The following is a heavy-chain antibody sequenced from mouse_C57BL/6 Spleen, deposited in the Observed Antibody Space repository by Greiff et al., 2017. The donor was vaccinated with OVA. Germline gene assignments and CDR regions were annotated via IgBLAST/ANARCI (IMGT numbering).Heavy chain of an antibody. CDR1: GFTFSDYG. Sequence: EVKLVESGGGLVKPGGSLKLSCAASGFTFSDYGMHWVRQAPEKGLEWVAYISSGSSTIYYADTVKGRFTISRDNANNTLFLQMTSLRSEDTAMYYCARWPVVAHWYFDVWGTGTTVTVSS. J-gene: IGHJ1*03. V-gene: IGHV5-17*01. CDR2: ISSGSSTI. D-gene: IGHD1-1*01. CDR3: ARWPVVAHWYFDV.